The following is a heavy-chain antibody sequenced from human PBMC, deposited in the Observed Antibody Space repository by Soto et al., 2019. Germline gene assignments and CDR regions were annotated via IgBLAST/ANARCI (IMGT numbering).Heavy chain of an antibody. J-gene: IGHJ6*02. CDR2: IYYSGST. CDR3: GTMPIVVEPAPMDV. Sequence: PSETLSLTCTVSAGSISSGDYYWSWIRQPPGKGLEWIGYIYYSGSTSYNASLKSRTSISADPSNNQFSLKLHSLTAADTAVYFCGTMPIVVEPAPMDVWGPGTSVTVSS. D-gene: IGHD2-2*01. V-gene: IGHV4-30-4*01. CDR1: AGSISSGDYY.